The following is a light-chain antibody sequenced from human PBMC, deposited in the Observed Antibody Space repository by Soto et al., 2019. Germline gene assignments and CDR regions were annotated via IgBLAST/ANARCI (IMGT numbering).Light chain of an antibody. CDR2: KAS. CDR3: QQYYSYPRT. Sequence: DIQMTQSPSALSASVGERVTISCRASQSISSWLAWYQQKPGKAPKFLIFKASSLESGVPSRFSGSGSGTDFTLTISCLQSEDFATYYCQQYYSYPRTFGQGTKVDIK. V-gene: IGKV1-5*03. CDR1: QSISSW. J-gene: IGKJ1*01.